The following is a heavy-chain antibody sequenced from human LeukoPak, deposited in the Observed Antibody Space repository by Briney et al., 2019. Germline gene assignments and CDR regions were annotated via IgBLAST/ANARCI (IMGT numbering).Heavy chain of an antibody. V-gene: IGHV3-21*01. J-gene: IGHJ4*02. CDR3: ARDRFTAMVVYYFDY. CDR1: GFTFSSYS. Sequence: GGSLRLSCAASGFTFSSYSMNWVRQAPGKGLEWVSSISSSGSYIYYADSVKGRFTISRDNAKNSLYLQMNSLRAEDTAVYYCARDRFTAMVVYYFDYWGQGTLVTVSS. CDR2: ISSSGSYI. D-gene: IGHD5-18*01.